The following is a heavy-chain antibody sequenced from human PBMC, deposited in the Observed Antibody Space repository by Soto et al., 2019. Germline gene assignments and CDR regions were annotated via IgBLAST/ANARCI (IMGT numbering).Heavy chain of an antibody. CDR3: AKYSGAVAGKSENYYYYMDV. J-gene: IGHJ6*03. CDR2: ISGSGGST. CDR1: GFTFSSYA. V-gene: IGHV3-23*01. D-gene: IGHD6-19*01. Sequence: GGSLRLSCAASGFTFSSYAMSWVRQAPGKGLEWVSAISGSGGSTYYADSVKGRFTISRDNSKNTLYLQMNSLRGEDTAVYYCAKYSGAVAGKSENYYYYMDVWGKGTTVTVSS.